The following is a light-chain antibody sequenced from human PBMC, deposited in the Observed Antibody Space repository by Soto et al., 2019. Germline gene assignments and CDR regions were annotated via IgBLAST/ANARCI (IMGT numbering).Light chain of an antibody. J-gene: IGLJ1*01. CDR2: EVT. Sequence: QSALTQPASVSGSPGQSIAISCSGSSSDLGIYNYVSWYQQHPGKVPKLIIFEVTNRPSGVSNRFSGSKSGNTASLTISGQEADDEDDYYSRSSTTSSTRVFGTGTKVTVL. CDR1: SSDLGIYNY. CDR3: RSSTTSSTRV. V-gene: IGLV2-14*01.